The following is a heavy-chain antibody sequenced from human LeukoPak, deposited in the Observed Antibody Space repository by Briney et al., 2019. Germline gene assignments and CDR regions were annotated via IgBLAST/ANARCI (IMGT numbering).Heavy chain of an antibody. CDR3: AREVPPKFDN. CDR1: GFTFSSYA. V-gene: IGHV3-23*01. Sequence: GGSLRLSCAASGFTFSSYAMSCVRQDPGKGQEWVSAISGSGGSTYYADSVKGRFIISRDNSKNTVYLQMNSLRADDTAVYYCAREVPPKFDNWGQGTLVTVSS. CDR2: ISGSGGST. J-gene: IGHJ4*02.